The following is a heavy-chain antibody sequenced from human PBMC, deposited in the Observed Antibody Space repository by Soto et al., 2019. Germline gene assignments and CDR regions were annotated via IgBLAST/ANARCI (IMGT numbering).Heavy chain of an antibody. CDR1: GFTFSSYS. CDR2: ISSSSSYI. V-gene: IGHV3-21*01. J-gene: IGHJ2*01. Sequence: EVQLVESGGGLVKPGGSLRLSCAASGFTFSSYSMNWVRQAPGKGLEWVSSISSSSSYIYYADSVKGRFTISRDNAKNSLYLQMNSLRAEDTAVYYCARDSSSWTADWYFDLWGRGTLVTVSS. D-gene: IGHD6-13*01. CDR3: ARDSSSWTADWYFDL.